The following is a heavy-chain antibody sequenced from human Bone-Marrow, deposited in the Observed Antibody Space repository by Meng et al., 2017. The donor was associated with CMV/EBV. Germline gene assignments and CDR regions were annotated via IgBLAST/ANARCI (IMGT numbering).Heavy chain of an antibody. D-gene: IGHD2-2*02. CDR2: ISYDGSSK. CDR3: AKDIRLNIVVVPAAISKPYYYYGMDV. J-gene: IGHJ6*02. Sequence: GGSLRLSCAASGFTFSNFAMHWVRQAPGKGLEWVALISYDGSSKYYADSVKGRFTISRDNSKNTLYLQMNSLRAEDTAVYYCAKDIRLNIVVVPAAISKPYYYYGMDVWGQGTTVTVSS. V-gene: IGHV3-30-3*01. CDR1: GFTFSNFA.